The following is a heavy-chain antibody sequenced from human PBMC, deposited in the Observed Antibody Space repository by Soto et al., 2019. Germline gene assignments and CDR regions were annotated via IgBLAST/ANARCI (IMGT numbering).Heavy chain of an antibody. Sequence: GGSLRLSCAASGFTFSSYAMHWVRQAPGKGLEWVSYISSSSTIYYADSVKGRFTISRDNAKNSLYLQMNSLRAEDTAVYYCAREELSFPFTAFDIWGQGTMVTVSS. V-gene: IGHV3-48*01. CDR2: ISSSSTI. CDR1: GFTFSSYA. D-gene: IGHD3-16*02. CDR3: AREELSFPFTAFDI. J-gene: IGHJ3*02.